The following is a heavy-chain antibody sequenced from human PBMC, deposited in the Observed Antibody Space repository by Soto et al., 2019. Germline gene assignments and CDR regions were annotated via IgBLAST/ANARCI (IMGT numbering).Heavy chain of an antibody. V-gene: IGHV4-59*01. CDR2: ISYTGST. J-gene: IGHJ4*02. D-gene: IGHD3-3*01. CDR1: GGSISSYH. CDR3: ARVAADAEWSGDDDY. Sequence: QEQLQESGPRLVKPSETLSLTCSVSGGSISSYHWSWIRQPPGKGLEWIGYISYTGSTNYSPSLTRRVTMLLATSKKQYTLKLSSVTAADTAVYYGARVAADAEWSGDDDYWGQGTLVTVSS.